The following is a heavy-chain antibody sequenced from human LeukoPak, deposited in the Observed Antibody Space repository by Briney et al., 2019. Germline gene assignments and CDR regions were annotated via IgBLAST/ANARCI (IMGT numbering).Heavy chain of an antibody. CDR1: GGSISSSNW. V-gene: IGHV4-4*02. J-gene: IGHJ4*02. Sequence: KPSETLSLTCAVSGGSISSSNWWSWVRQPPGKGLEWIGEIYHSGSTNYNPSLKSRVTISVDKSKNQFSLKLSSVTAADTAVYYCASSGGYSYGGEIDSWGQGTLVTVSS. D-gene: IGHD5-18*01. CDR3: ASSGGYSYGGEIDS. CDR2: IYHSGST.